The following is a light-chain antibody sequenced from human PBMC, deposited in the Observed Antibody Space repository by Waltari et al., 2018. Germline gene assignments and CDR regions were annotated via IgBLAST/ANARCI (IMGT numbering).Light chain of an antibody. CDR3: KQYDSYSTT. J-gene: IGKJ4*01. CDR1: QSISVW. Sequence: DIQMTQSPSTLSASVGDRVTITCRASQSISVWLAWYQQKPGRAPKLLIFRASSLESGVPSRFSGSGSGTEFTLTISSLQPDDFATYYCKQYDSYSTTFGGGTKVEIK. CDR2: RAS. V-gene: IGKV1-5*03.